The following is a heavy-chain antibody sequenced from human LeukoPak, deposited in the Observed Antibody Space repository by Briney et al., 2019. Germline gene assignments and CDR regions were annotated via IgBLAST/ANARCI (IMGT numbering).Heavy chain of an antibody. Sequence: SETLSLTCTVSGGSISTSSYYWGWIRQSPGKGLEWIGTIYYTGNIYYNPSLKSRVTISVDTSKNQFSLKLSSVTAADTAVYYCARAPGGFGSGSRGAFDIWGQGTVVTVSS. D-gene: IGHD3-10*01. J-gene: IGHJ3*02. CDR3: ARAPGGFGSGSRGAFDI. CDR1: GGSISTSSYY. V-gene: IGHV4-39*07. CDR2: IYYTGNI.